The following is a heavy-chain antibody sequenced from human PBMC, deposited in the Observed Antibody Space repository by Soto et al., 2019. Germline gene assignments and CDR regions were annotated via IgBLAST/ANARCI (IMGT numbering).Heavy chain of an antibody. CDR3: ARYWGPYWFDP. Sequence: PSETLALTCTVSGGSLSGGSYYWNWIRQPPGKQMEWIGYIYDSGATKYNPSLKSRVTISQDTSKNQFSLKMNSVTPSDTAVYCCARYWGPYWFDPWGQGILVAVSS. V-gene: IGHV4-61*01. CDR1: GGSLSGGSYY. CDR2: IYDSGAT. D-gene: IGHD7-27*01. J-gene: IGHJ5*02.